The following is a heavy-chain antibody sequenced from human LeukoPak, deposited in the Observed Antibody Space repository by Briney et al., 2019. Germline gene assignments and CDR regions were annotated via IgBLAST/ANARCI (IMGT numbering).Heavy chain of an antibody. Sequence: SETLSLTCTVSGYSISSGYYWGWIRQPPGKGLEWIGSIYHSGSTYYNPSLKSRVTISVDTSKNQFSLKMTSVTAADTAVYFCARDFSSSSAVYYYYYMDVWGKGTTVTVSS. CDR3: ARDFSSSSAVYYYYYMDV. J-gene: IGHJ6*03. CDR1: GYSISSGYY. D-gene: IGHD6-6*01. CDR2: IYHSGST. V-gene: IGHV4-38-2*02.